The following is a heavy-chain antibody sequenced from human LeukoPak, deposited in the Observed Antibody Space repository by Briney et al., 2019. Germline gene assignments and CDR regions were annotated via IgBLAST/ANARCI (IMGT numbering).Heavy chain of an antibody. CDR3: ARRSGWYRYFDL. CDR2: INHSGST. V-gene: IGHV4-34*01. CDR1: GGSFSGYY. Sequence: SETLSLTCAVYGGSFSGYYWSWIRQPPGKGLEWIGEINHSGSTNYNPSLKSRVTISVDTSKNQFSLKLSSVTAADTAVYYCARRSGWYRYFDLWGRGTLVTVSS. D-gene: IGHD6-19*01. J-gene: IGHJ2*01.